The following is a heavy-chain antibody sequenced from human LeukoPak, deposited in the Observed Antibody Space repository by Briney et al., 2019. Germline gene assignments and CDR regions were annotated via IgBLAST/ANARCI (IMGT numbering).Heavy chain of an antibody. J-gene: IGHJ4*02. CDR1: GFTFSSYG. CDR2: IWYDGSNK. V-gene: IGHV3-33*01. Sequence: GGSLRLSCAASGFTFSSYGMHWVRQAPGKGLEWVAVIWYDGSNKYYADSVKGRFTISRDNSKNTLYLQMNSLRAEDTAVYYCARNQGEMAKPTNYFDYWGQGTLVTVSS. CDR3: ARNQGEMAKPTNYFDY. D-gene: IGHD5-24*01.